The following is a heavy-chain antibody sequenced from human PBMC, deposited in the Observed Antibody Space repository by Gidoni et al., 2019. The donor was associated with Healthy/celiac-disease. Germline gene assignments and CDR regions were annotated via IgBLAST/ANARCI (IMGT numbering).Heavy chain of an antibody. CDR1: GGSISSGSYY. CDR2: IYTSGST. CDR3: ARYYLTKGRPGIAAAGTTRGWFDP. J-gene: IGHJ5*02. V-gene: IGHV4-61*02. Sequence: QVQLQESGPGLVQPSQTLSLTCTVSGGSISSGSYYWSWIRQPAGKGLEWIGRIYTSGSTNYNPSLKSRVTISVDTSKNQFSLKLSSVTAADTAVYYCARYYLTKGRPGIAAAGTTRGWFDPWGQGTLVTVSS. D-gene: IGHD6-13*01.